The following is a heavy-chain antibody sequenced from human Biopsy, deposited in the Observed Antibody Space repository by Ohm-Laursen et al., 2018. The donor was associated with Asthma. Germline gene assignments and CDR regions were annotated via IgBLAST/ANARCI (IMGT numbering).Heavy chain of an antibody. Sequence: AASVTASCKTSGYTFNSAGITWVRQAPGQGLEWMGWISVYNGNTKVAQKLQDRVTMITDTSKSTAYMELRSLRSDDTAVYFCARAVDFSHYYGIDVWGQGTTVTVS. D-gene: IGHD4-23*01. CDR1: GYTFNSAG. CDR2: ISVYNGNT. CDR3: ARAVDFSHYYGIDV. V-gene: IGHV1-18*01. J-gene: IGHJ6*02.